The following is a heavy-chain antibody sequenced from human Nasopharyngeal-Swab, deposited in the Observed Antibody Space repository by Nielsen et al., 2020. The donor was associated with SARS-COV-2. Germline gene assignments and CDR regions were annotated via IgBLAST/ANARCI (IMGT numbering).Heavy chain of an antibody. D-gene: IGHD3-22*01. Sequence: GGSLRLSCAASGFTFSSYAMSWVRQAPGKGLEWVSAISGSGGSTYYADSVKGRFTISRDNAKNSLYLQMNSLRDEDTAVYYCAREGPYDSSGYYADYYYYGMDVWGQGTTVTVSS. J-gene: IGHJ6*02. CDR2: ISGSGGST. CDR3: AREGPYDSSGYYADYYYYGMDV. V-gene: IGHV3-23*01. CDR1: GFTFSSYA.